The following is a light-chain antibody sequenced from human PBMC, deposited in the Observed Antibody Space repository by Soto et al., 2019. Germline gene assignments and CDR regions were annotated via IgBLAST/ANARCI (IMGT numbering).Light chain of an antibody. V-gene: IGLV1-40*01. CDR3: CSYAGFNGFVYV. CDR2: GNS. Sequence: QSVLAQPPSVSGAPGQRVTISCTGSSSNIGAGYDVHWYQQLPGTAPKLLIYGNSNRPSGVPDRFSGSKSGTSASLAITGLQAEDEADYYCCSYAGFNGFVYVFGTGTKVTVL. J-gene: IGLJ1*01. CDR1: SSNIGAGYD.